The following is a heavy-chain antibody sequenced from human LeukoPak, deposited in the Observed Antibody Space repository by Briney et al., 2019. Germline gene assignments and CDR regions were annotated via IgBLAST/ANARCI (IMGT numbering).Heavy chain of an antibody. Sequence: GGSLRLSCAASGFTFSSYSMNWVRQAPGKGLEWVSYISSSSSTIYYADSVKGRFTISRDNAKNSLYLQMNSLRAEDTAVYYCARDYRAVSVAGPRYWFDPWGQGTLVTVSS. V-gene: IGHV3-48*01. CDR3: ARDYRAVSVAGPRYWFDP. CDR1: GFTFSSYS. D-gene: IGHD6-19*01. CDR2: ISSSSSTI. J-gene: IGHJ5*02.